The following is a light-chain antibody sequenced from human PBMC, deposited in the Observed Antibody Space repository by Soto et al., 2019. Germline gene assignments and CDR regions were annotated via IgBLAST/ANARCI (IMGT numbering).Light chain of an antibody. Sequence: EIVMTQAPLSLSVTPGGAASISCRSSQSLLHSDGNNYLAWYLQKPGHSPQLLIDLASNRASGVPDRVSGSGAGTDFTLRISRVEAEDVGVYYCMQVLQTPTFGGGTKVEIK. J-gene: IGKJ4*01. CDR3: MQVLQTPT. CDR1: QSLLHSDGNNY. V-gene: IGKV2-28*01. CDR2: LAS.